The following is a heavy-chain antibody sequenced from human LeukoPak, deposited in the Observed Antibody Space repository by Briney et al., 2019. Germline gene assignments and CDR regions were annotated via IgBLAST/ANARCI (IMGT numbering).Heavy chain of an antibody. V-gene: IGHV3-7*01. CDR2: IKQDGSEK. Sequence: GGSLRLSCAASGFTFSSYAMHWVRQAPGKGLEWVANIKQDGSEKYYVDSVKGRFTISRDNAKNSLYLQMNSLRAEDTAVYYCAREGGRIVGAKGNWFGPWGQGTLVTVSS. J-gene: IGHJ5*02. CDR3: AREGGRIVGAKGNWFGP. CDR1: GFTFSSYA. D-gene: IGHD1-26*01.